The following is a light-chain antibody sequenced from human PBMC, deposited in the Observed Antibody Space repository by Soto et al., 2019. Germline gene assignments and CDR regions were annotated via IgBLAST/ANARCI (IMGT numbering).Light chain of an antibody. CDR3: QQTYSTPWT. Sequence: DGQMTQSPCSLSASVGGAVTITCKASQSIDSYLNWYQQRPGNAPQLLIHDASSLQSGVPSRFSGSGSGTDFALTINSLQPEDFATIYCQQTYSTPWTFGQGTKVDIK. J-gene: IGKJ1*01. V-gene: IGKV1-39*01. CDR2: DAS. CDR1: QSIDSY.